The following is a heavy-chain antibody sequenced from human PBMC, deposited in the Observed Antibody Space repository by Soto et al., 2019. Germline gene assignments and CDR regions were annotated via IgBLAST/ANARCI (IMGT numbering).Heavy chain of an antibody. D-gene: IGHD1-26*01. J-gene: IGHJ4*02. V-gene: IGHV4-39*01. CDR2: IYYSGST. CDR1: GGSISSSDYY. CDR3: ARRSGSYYFDF. Sequence: SETLSLTCTVSGGSISSSDYYWGWIRQPPGKGLEWIGSIYYSGSTYYNPSLKSRVTISVDTSKNQFSLKLSSVTAADTAVYYCARRSGSYYFDFWGQGTLVTVSS.